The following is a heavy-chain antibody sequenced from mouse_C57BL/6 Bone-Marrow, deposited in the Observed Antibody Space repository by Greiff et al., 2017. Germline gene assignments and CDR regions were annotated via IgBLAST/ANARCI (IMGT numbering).Heavy chain of an antibody. V-gene: IGHV2-9-1*01. CDR3: AITVVGAMDY. CDR1: GFSLTSYA. Sequence: VQGVESGPGLVAPSQSLSITCTVSGFSLTSYAISWVRQPPGKGLEWLGVIWTGGGTNYNSALKSRLSISKDNSKSQVFLKMNSLQTDDTASYYCAITVVGAMDYWGQGTSVTVSS. CDR2: IWTGGGT. J-gene: IGHJ4*01. D-gene: IGHD1-1*01.